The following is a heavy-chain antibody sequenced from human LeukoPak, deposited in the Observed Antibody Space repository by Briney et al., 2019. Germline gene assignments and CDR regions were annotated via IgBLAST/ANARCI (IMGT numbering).Heavy chain of an antibody. CDR3: ARGTYYDILTGESHYYGMDV. J-gene: IGHJ6*02. Sequence: NASETLSLTCTVSGGSISSYYWSWIRQPPGKGLEWIGYIYYSGSTNYNPSLKSRVTISADTSKNQFSLKLSSVTAAHTAVYYCARGTYYDILTGESHYYGMDVWGQGTTVTVSS. CDR2: IYYSGST. V-gene: IGHV4-59*01. D-gene: IGHD3-9*01. CDR1: GGSISSYY.